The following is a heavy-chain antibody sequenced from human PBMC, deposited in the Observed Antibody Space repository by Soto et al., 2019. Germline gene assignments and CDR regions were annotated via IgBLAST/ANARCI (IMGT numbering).Heavy chain of an antibody. CDR3: ARDVWSRASGPPDS. D-gene: IGHD3-10*01. Sequence: LRLSCAASGFSFDDYAMHWVRQAPGKGLEWVTGISWNNGTIGYADSVKGRFTISRDNAKNSLYLQMNSLRAEDTALYYCARDVWSRASGPPDSWGQGTLVTVSS. CDR1: GFSFDDYA. CDR2: ISWNNGTI. V-gene: IGHV3-9*01. J-gene: IGHJ4*02.